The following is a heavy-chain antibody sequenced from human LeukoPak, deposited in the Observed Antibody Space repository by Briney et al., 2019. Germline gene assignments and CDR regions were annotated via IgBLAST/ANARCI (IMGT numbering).Heavy chain of an antibody. J-gene: IGHJ4*02. CDR3: ARQSLGESGLDH. CDR2: APHDRSSP. V-gene: IGHV3-30*03. D-gene: IGHD2-8*02. Sequence: GGSLRLSCAVSGFRFNSHHMHWVRQAPNKGLEWVVVAPHDRSSPSHAASVNGRFTISRDNSKDTLFLHMDSLRVDDTAIYYCARQSLGESGLDHWGQGVLVTVSS. CDR1: GFRFNSHH.